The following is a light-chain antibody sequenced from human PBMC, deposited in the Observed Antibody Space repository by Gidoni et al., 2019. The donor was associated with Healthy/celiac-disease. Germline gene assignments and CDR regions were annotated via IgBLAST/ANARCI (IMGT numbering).Light chain of an antibody. CDR2: QDS. CDR1: KLGDKY. CDR3: QAWDSSTAYV. J-gene: IGLJ2*01. V-gene: IGLV3-1*01. Sequence: SYELTQPPSVSVSPGQTASITCPGDKLGDKYACWYQQKPGQSPVLVSYQDSKRPSGIPERFSGSNSGNTATLTISGTQAMDEADYYCQAWDSSTAYVFGGGTKLTVL.